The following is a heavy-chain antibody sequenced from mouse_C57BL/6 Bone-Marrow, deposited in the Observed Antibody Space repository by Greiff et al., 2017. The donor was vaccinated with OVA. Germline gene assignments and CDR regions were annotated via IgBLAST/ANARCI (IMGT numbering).Heavy chain of an antibody. CDR1: GYTFTSYW. CDR3: ARREILLRRFDY. Sequence: QVQLQQPGAELVKPGASVKMSCKASGYTFTSYWITWVKQRPGQGLEWIGDIYPGSGSTNYNEKFKSKATLTVDTSSSTDYMQLSSLTSEDSAVYYCARREILLRRFDYWGQGTTLTVSS. J-gene: IGHJ2*01. CDR2: IYPGSGST. D-gene: IGHD1-1*01. V-gene: IGHV1-55*01.